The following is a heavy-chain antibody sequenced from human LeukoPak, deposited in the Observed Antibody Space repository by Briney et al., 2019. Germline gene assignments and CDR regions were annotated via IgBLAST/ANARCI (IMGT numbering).Heavy chain of an antibody. CDR3: ACRDYFDY. Sequence: GGSLRLSCAASGLTFSTYSMNWVRQAPGKGLEWVSYITADSGTTYYADSVKGRFTIPRDNAKNSLYLQMNSLRDEDMVVYYCACRDYFDYWGQGTLVTVCS. J-gene: IGHJ4*02. CDR1: GLTFSTYS. V-gene: IGHV3-48*02. CDR2: ITADSGTT.